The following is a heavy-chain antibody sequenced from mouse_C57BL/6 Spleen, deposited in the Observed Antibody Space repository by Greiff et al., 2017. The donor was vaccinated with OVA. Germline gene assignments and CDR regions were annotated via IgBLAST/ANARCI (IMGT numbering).Heavy chain of an antibody. V-gene: IGHV1-26*01. CDR2: INPNNGGT. D-gene: IGHD1-1*01. Sequence: EVQLQQSGPELVKPGASVKISCKASGYTFTDYYMNWVQQSHGKSLEWIGDINPNNGGTSYNQKFKGKATLTVDKSSSTAYMELRSLPSEDSAVYYCAHGSSFIDYWGQGTTLTVSS. CDR1: GYTFTDYY. J-gene: IGHJ2*01. CDR3: AHGSSFIDY.